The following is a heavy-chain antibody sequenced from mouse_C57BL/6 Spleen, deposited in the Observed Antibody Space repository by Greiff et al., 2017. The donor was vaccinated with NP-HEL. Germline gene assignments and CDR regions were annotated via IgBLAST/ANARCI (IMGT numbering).Heavy chain of an antibody. D-gene: IGHD2-4*01. Sequence: VKLQESGAELARPGASVKLSCKASGYTFTSYGISWVKQRTGQGLEWIGEIYPRSGNTYYNEKFKGKATLTADKSSSTAYMELRSLTSEDSAVYFCARERVYYDYDGGYFDVWGTGTTVTVSS. CDR1: GYTFTSYG. J-gene: IGHJ1*03. V-gene: IGHV1-81*01. CDR2: IYPRSGNT. CDR3: ARERVYYDYDGGYFDV.